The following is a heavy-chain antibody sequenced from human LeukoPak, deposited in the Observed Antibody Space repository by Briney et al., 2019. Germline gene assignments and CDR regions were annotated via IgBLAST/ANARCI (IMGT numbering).Heavy chain of an antibody. CDR2: INPSGGST. Sequence: GASVKVSCKASGYSFTSYFMHWVRQAPGQGLEWMGIINPSGGSTSYAQRLQGRVTMTRDTSTSTLYMELSSLRSEDTAVYYCTRETSSRYFDYWGQGTLVTVSS. CDR1: GYSFTSYF. CDR3: TRETSSRYFDY. V-gene: IGHV1-46*04. J-gene: IGHJ4*02.